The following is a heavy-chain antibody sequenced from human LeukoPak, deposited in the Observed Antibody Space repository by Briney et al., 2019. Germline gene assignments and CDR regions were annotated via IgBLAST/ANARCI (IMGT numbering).Heavy chain of an antibody. CDR3: ATVFRGYYYDSSGYYYSH. Sequence: ASVTVSCTVSGYTLTELSTHWVRQAPGKGLEWTGGFDPEDGETIYAQKFQGRVTMTEDTSTDTAYMELSSLRSEDTAVYYCATVFRGYYYDSSGYYYSHWGQGTLVTVSS. V-gene: IGHV1-24*01. J-gene: IGHJ4*02. D-gene: IGHD3-22*01. CDR1: GYTLTELS. CDR2: FDPEDGET.